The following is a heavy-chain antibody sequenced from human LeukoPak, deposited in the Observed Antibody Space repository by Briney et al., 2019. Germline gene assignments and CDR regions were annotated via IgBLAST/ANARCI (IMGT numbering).Heavy chain of an antibody. D-gene: IGHD2-2*01. CDR1: GGSCSGYY. J-gene: IGHJ5*02. Sequence: PSETLSLTCAGYGGSCSGYYWSWIRQPPGKGLDWIGEINHSGSTNYNPSLKSRVTISVDTSKNQFSLKLRSVTAADTAVYYCARSPLPAASTSHWFDPWGQGTLVTVSS. CDR3: ARSPLPAASTSHWFDP. V-gene: IGHV4-34*01. CDR2: INHSGST.